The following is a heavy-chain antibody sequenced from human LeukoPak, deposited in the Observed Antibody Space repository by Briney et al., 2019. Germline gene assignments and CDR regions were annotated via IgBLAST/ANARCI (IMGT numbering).Heavy chain of an antibody. J-gene: IGHJ4*02. CDR2: IYTSGST. CDR3: AREGYYGSGSFPFDY. V-gene: IGHV4-61*02. D-gene: IGHD3-10*01. Sequence: PSETLSLTCTVSGGSISSGSYYWSWIRQPAGKGLEWIGRIYTSGSTNYNPSLKSRVTISVDTSKNQFSLKLSSVTAADTAVYYCAREGYYGSGSFPFDYWGQGTLVTVSS. CDR1: GGSISSGSYY.